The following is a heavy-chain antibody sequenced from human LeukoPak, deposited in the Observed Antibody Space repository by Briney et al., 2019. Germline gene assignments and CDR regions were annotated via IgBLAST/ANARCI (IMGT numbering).Heavy chain of an antibody. J-gene: IGHJ4*02. CDR3: ARSYPRYSYGATTN. CDR1: GFTFSSYA. D-gene: IGHD5-18*01. Sequence: GRSLRLSCAASGFTFSSYAMHWVRQAPGKGLEWVVVISYDGSNKYYADSVKGRFTISRDNSKNTLYLQMNSLRAEDTAVYYCARSYPRYSYGATTNWGQGTLVTVSS. V-gene: IGHV3-30*04. CDR2: ISYDGSNK.